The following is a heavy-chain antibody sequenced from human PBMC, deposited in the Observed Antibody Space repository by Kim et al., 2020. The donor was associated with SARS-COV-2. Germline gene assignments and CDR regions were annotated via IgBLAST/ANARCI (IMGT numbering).Heavy chain of an antibody. V-gene: IGHV3-48*04. CDR1: GFTFSSYS. CDR3: ARDRPGIAAASFDY. CDR2: ISSSSSTI. D-gene: IGHD6-13*01. Sequence: GGSLRLSCAASGFTFSSYSMNWVRQAPGKGLEWVSYISSSSSTIYYADSVKGRFTISRDNAKNSLYLQMNSLRAEDTAVYYCARDRPGIAAASFDYWGQGTLVTVSS. J-gene: IGHJ4*02.